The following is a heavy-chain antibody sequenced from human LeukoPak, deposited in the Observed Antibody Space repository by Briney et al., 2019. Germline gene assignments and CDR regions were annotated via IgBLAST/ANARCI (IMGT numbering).Heavy chain of an antibody. D-gene: IGHD6-19*01. Sequence: GGSLRLSCAAPGFTLSDYTMHWVRQASGKGLEWVARIRSKANNYATEYGASVKGRSTISRDDAENTAYLQMNSLKTEDTAIYYCSAGPSGWTEFFQHWGQGTLVTVSS. V-gene: IGHV3-73*01. CDR2: IRSKANNYAT. CDR3: SAGPSGWTEFFQH. J-gene: IGHJ1*01. CDR1: GFTLSDYT.